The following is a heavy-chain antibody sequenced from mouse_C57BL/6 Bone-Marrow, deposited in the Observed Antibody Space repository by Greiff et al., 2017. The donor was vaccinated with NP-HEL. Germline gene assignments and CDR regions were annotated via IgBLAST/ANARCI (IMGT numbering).Heavy chain of an antibody. J-gene: IGHJ3*01. Sequence: QVQLKESGAELARPGASVKLSCKASGYTFTSYGISWVKQRTGQGLEWIGEIYPRSGNTYYNEKFKGKATLTADKSSSTAYMELRSLTSEYSAVYFCARWAQLAYWGQGTLVTVSA. V-gene: IGHV1-81*01. D-gene: IGHD3-1*01. CDR1: GYTFTSYG. CDR2: IYPRSGNT. CDR3: ARWAQLAY.